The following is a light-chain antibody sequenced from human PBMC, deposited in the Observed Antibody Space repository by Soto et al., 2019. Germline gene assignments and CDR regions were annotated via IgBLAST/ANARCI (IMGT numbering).Light chain of an antibody. CDR2: WAS. Sequence: DIVMTQSPDSLAVSLGERATINCKSSQSVLYSSNNKNYLAWYQQRPGQPPKLLIYWASTRESGVPHRFGGRGSWTDFTLTITSLQADDVAAYYYQQYESTPPTFGQGTKLEIK. J-gene: IGKJ2*01. CDR3: QQYESTPPT. V-gene: IGKV4-1*01. CDR1: QSVLYSSNNKNY.